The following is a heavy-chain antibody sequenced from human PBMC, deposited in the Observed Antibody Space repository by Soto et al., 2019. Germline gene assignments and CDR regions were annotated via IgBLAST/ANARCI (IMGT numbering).Heavy chain of an antibody. J-gene: IGHJ3*02. Sequence: PGGSLRLSCAASGFTFSSYSMNWVRQAPGKGLEWVSSISSSSSYIYYADSVKGRFTMTTDTSTSTAYMELRSLRSDDTAVYYCARVPGGPWWVVAAIVAFDIWGQGTMVTVSS. CDR1: GFTFSSYS. CDR2: ISSSSSYI. D-gene: IGHD2-15*01. V-gene: IGHV3-21*04. CDR3: ARVPGGPWWVVAAIVAFDI.